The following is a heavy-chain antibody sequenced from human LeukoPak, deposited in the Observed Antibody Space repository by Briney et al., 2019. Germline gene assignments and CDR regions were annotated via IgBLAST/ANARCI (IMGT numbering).Heavy chain of an antibody. D-gene: IGHD1-26*01. J-gene: IGHJ4*02. V-gene: IGHV3-7*01. CDR2: IKQDGGEK. CDR3: ARDPLSGSYYSQRTQYYFDY. Sequence: GGSLRLSCAASGFTFSSYWMSWVRQAPGKGREWVAHIKQDGGEKYYVDSVKGRFTISRDNAKNSLYLQMNSLRAEDTAVYYCARDPLSGSYYSQRTQYYFDYWGQGTLVTVSS. CDR1: GFTFSSYW.